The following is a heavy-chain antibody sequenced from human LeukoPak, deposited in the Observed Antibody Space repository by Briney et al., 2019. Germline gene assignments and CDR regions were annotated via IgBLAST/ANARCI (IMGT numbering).Heavy chain of an antibody. D-gene: IGHD6-13*01. CDR1: GFTFSRYA. Sequence: GGSLRLSCAASGFTFSRYAMSWVRQAPGKGLEWVSGISGSGGGTYYADSVKGRFTISRDNSKNTLYLQMNSLRAEDTAVYYCASGSSSWYRPSYYMDVWGKGTTVTVSS. CDR2: ISGSGGGT. J-gene: IGHJ6*03. V-gene: IGHV3-23*01. CDR3: ASGSSSWYRPSYYMDV.